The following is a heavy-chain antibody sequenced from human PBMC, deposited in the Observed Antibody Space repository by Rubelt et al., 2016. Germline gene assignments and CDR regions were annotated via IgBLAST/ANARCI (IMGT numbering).Heavy chain of an antibody. CDR1: GYSFSNHW. CDR3: AKRRGSGRFYYFDY. CDR2: IYPGDSDA. V-gene: IGHV5-51*01. D-gene: IGHD6-19*01. J-gene: IGHJ4*02. Sequence: VQLVQSGAEVKKPGESLKISCKGSGYSFSNHWIGWVRQMPGKGLEWMGIIYPGDSDARYSPSFQGQVTISADKSISTAYLQWSSLKAPDTAIYYCAKRRGSGRFYYFDYWGQGTLVTVSS.